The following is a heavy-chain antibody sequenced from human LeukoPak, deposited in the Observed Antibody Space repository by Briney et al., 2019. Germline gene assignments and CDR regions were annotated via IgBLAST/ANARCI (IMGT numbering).Heavy chain of an antibody. CDR1: GFTFSSFA. D-gene: IGHD3-3*01. CDR3: AKDTSRTTFGVVQNWFDP. CDR2: ISGNGGTR. Sequence: GGSLRLSCAASGFTFSSFAMSWVRQAPGKGLEWVSDISGNGGTRYDADSVRGRFTISRDNSKNTLYLQMNSLRAEDTAIYYCAKDTSRTTFGVVQNWFDPWGQGTLVTVSS. V-gene: IGHV3-23*01. J-gene: IGHJ5*02.